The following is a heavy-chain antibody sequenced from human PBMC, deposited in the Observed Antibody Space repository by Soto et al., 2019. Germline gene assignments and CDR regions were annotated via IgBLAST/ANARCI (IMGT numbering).Heavy chain of an antibody. J-gene: IGHJ3*02. Sequence: PGGSLRLSCAASGFTFSSYGMHWVRQAPGKGLEWVAVISYDGSNKYYADAVKGRFTISRDNSKNTLYLQMNSLRAEDTAVYYCAKSTYYYDSSGHDAFDIWGQGTMVTVSS. CDR3: AKSTYYYDSSGHDAFDI. D-gene: IGHD3-22*01. CDR1: GFTFSSYG. V-gene: IGHV3-30*18. CDR2: ISYDGSNK.